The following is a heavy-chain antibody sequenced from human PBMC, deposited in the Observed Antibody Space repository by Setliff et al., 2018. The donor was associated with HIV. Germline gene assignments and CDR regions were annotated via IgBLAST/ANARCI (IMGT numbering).Heavy chain of an antibody. Sequence: GGSLRLSCAASGFTFNNYSMNWVRQTPGKGLEWVSSISASATYIYYADSVKGRFTISRDNAKNSLYLQMNSLRAEDTAVYYCARPNYYDSSGSFDYWGQGTLVTVSS. V-gene: IGHV3-21*06. CDR2: ISASATYI. D-gene: IGHD3-22*01. CDR3: ARPNYYDSSGSFDY. J-gene: IGHJ4*02. CDR1: GFTFNNYS.